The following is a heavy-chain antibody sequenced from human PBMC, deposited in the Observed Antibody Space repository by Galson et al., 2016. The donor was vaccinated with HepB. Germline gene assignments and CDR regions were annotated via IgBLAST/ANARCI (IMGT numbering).Heavy chain of an antibody. CDR1: GFTFNTYS. V-gene: IGHV3-30-3*02. Sequence: SLRLSCAASGFTFNTYSMHWVRQAPGKGLEGVAAISYDGSNKYYADSVKGRFTISRDNSKNILFLQMNSLRPEDTAIYYCAKPQGIGWEVSFYYYYYGLDVWGPGTTVTVSS. D-gene: IGHD6-19*01. CDR2: ISYDGSNK. CDR3: AKPQGIGWEVSFYYYYYGLDV. J-gene: IGHJ6*02.